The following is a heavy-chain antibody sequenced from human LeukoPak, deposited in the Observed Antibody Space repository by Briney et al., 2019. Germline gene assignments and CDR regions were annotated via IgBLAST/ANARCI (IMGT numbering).Heavy chain of an antibody. D-gene: IGHD5-24*01. Sequence: GGSLRLSCAASGFTFSNHWMHWVRHAPGKGLVWVSRINGGGTIIGYADSVKGRFTISRDNAKNSLYLQMNSLRAEDTAIYYCTRVGYIDEGIDYWGQGTLVTVSS. J-gene: IGHJ4*02. CDR1: GFTFSNHW. V-gene: IGHV3-74*01. CDR3: TRVGYIDEGIDY. CDR2: INGGGTII.